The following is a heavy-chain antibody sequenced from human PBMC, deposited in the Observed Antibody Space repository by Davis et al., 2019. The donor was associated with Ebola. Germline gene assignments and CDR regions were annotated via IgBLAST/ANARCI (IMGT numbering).Heavy chain of an antibody. CDR3: AKEGVRASGDFHPGYSFYYLDV. D-gene: IGHD4-23*01. V-gene: IGHV3-23*01. CDR2: ISRSGITT. J-gene: IGHJ6*03. Sequence: PGGSLRLSCAASGFTFSSYALNWVRQAPGKGLEWVSSISRSGITTYYTDSVKGRFTISRDNSKDTLYLQMNSLSAEDTAVYCCAKEGVRASGDFHPGYSFYYLDVWGKGTTVSVSS. CDR1: GFTFSSYA.